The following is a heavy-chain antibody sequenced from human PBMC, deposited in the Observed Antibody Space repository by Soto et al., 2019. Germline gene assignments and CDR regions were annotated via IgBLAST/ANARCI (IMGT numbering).Heavy chain of an antibody. J-gene: IGHJ5*02. CDR3: AYLYSTGWSRREWFDP. Sequence: PSETLSLTCTVSGGSISSSSHYWGWIRQPPGKGLEWIGNIYYSGNTYYNPSLKGRVTLSVDTSNNQSSLRLTSVTAADTAVYYCAYLYSTGWSRREWFDPRGQGTRVAVSS. CDR2: IYYSGNT. D-gene: IGHD6-19*01. V-gene: IGHV4-39*01. CDR1: GGSISSSSHY.